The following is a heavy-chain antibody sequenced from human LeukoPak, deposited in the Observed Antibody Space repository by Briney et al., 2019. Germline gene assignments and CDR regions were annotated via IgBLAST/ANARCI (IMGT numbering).Heavy chain of an antibody. CDR3: ARRLTQYDCFDP. CDR2: TYYRSTWYN. J-gene: IGHJ5*02. CDR1: GDSVSSNSVT. D-gene: IGHD2-2*01. Sequence: SQTLSLTCAISGDSVSSNSVTWNWARQSPSRGLEWLGRTYYRSTWYNDYAVSVRGRITVNPDTSKNQFSLHLNSVTPEDTAVYYCARRLTQYDCFDPWGQRILVTVSS. V-gene: IGHV6-1*01.